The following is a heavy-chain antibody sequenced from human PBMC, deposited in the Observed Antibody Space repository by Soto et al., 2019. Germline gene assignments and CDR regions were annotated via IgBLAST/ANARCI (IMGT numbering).Heavy chain of an antibody. Sequence: GGSLRLSCVASGFTLSTYSMNWVRQAPGKGLEWISYISDTGNTIYYADSVKGRFTISRDNAKNSLFLQMNSLRAEDTAVYYCAKDSNSGHYDYWGQGTLVTVSS. CDR2: ISDTGNTI. CDR1: GFTLSTYS. CDR3: AKDSNSGHYDY. V-gene: IGHV3-48*01. J-gene: IGHJ4*02. D-gene: IGHD1-26*01.